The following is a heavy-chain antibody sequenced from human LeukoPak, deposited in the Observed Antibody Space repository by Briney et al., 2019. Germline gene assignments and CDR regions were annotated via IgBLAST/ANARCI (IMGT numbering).Heavy chain of an antibody. J-gene: IGHJ4*02. CDR1: GVSFSGYC. CDR3: ARVRDYVWGSSRYTLYYFDY. D-gene: IGHD3-16*02. Sequence: SETLSLTCAVYGVSFSGYCWSWIRQSPGQGLEWIGEINHSGSTNYNPSLKSRVTISADTSKNQFSLMLSSVTAADTAVYYCARVRDYVWGSSRYTLYYFDYWGQGTQVTVSS. V-gene: IGHV4-34*01. CDR2: INHSGST.